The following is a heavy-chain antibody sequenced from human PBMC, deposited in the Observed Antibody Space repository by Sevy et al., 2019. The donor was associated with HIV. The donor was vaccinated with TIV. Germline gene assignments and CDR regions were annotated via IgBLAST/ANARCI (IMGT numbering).Heavy chain of an antibody. J-gene: IGHJ4*02. V-gene: IGHV3-21*06. Sequence: GGSLRLSCAASGFTFSTYNMNWVRQAPGKGLEWVSSISGLSNYIYYADSMKGRFTISRDNAKNTLNLQMNSLRAEDTAVYYCARGGDFHLTDWGQGALVTVSS. CDR1: GFTFSTYN. CDR3: ARGGDFHLTD. CDR2: ISGLSNYI. D-gene: IGHD2-21*01.